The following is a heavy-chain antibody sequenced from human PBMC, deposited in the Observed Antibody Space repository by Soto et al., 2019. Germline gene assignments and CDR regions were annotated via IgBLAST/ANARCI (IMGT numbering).Heavy chain of an antibody. Sequence: QVQLVQSGAEVKKPGASVKVSCKASGYTFTSYGISWVRQAPGQGLEWMGWISAYNGNTNYAQKPQGXRXXXTXASTSTAYMELRSLRSDDTAVYYCAKTFGYSYAIDYWGQGTLVTVSS. D-gene: IGHD5-18*01. J-gene: IGHJ4*02. CDR3: AKTFGYSYAIDY. CDR2: ISAYNGNT. CDR1: GYTFTSYG. V-gene: IGHV1-18*01.